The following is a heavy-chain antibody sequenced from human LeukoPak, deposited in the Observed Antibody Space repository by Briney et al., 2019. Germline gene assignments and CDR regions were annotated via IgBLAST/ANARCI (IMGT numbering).Heavy chain of an antibody. CDR2: ISSSSSTI. Sequence: GGSLRLSCAASGFTFSNYSVNWVRQAPGKGLEWVSYISSSSSTIYYADTVKGRFTISKDNAKNSLYLQMNSLRAEDTALYHCARNNGMDVWGQGTTVIVSS. J-gene: IGHJ6*02. CDR3: ARNNGMDV. V-gene: IGHV3-48*04. CDR1: GFTFSNYS.